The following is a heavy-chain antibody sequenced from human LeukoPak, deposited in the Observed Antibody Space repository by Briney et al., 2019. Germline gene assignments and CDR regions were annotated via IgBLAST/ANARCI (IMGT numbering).Heavy chain of an antibody. Sequence: ASVKVSCKASGYTFTGYYMHWVRQAPGQGLEWMGWTNPNSGGTNYAQKFQGRVTMTRDTSISTAYMELSRLRSDDTAVYYCASDWGLSQLEYCSNTNCYMGAFDIWGQGTMVTVSS. J-gene: IGHJ3*02. V-gene: IGHV1-2*02. CDR3: ASDWGLSQLEYCSNTNCYMGAFDI. D-gene: IGHD2-2*02. CDR1: GYTFTGYY. CDR2: TNPNSGGT.